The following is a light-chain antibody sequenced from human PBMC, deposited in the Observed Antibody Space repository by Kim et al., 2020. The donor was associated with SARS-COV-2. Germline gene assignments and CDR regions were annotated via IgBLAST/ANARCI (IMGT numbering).Light chain of an antibody. CDR1: QSIKNW. CDR2: EAS. J-gene: IGKJ1*01. Sequence: DIQMTQSPSTLSASVGDRVTFTCRASQSIKNWLAWYQHKPGKAPKLLIYEASTLENGVPSRFSGSGFGTEFTLTISSLQPDDFASYFCQQYSSHWTFGQGTKVEIK. V-gene: IGKV1-5*01. CDR3: QQYSSHWT.